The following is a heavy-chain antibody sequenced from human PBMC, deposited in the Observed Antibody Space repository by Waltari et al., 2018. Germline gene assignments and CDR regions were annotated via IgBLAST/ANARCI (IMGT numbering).Heavy chain of an antibody. CDR1: GGSISSSSYY. D-gene: IGHD2-15*01. CDR2: IYYSGST. J-gene: IGHJ5*02. CDR3: ARHAPGGGGPRHFDP. V-gene: IGHV4-39*01. Sequence: QLQLQESGPGLVKPSETLSLTCTVSGGSISSSSYYWGWIRQPPGKGLEWIGSIYYSGSTYYNPSLKSRVTISVDTSKNQFSLKLSSVTAADTAVYYCARHAPGGGGPRHFDPWGQGTLVTVSS.